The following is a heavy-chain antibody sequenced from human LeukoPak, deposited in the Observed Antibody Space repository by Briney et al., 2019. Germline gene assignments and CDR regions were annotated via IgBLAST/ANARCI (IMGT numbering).Heavy chain of an antibody. D-gene: IGHD2-2*01. J-gene: IGHJ4*02. V-gene: IGHV1-2*02. CDR3: ARDRTKYCRSTSCPLDY. Sequence: GASVKVSCKASGYTFTGYYMHWVRQAPGQGLEWMGWINPNIGVTNYAREFQGRVTMTRDTSISTAYMELSRLRSDDTAVYYCARDRTKYCRSTSCPLDYWGQGTLVTVSS. CDR1: GYTFTGYY. CDR2: INPNIGVT.